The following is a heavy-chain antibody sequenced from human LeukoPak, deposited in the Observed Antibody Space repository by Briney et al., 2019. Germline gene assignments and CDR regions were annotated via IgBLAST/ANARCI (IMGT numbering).Heavy chain of an antibody. CDR1: GSTFSSYE. CDR3: ARVGRWLQLGAFDI. CDR2: ISSSGSTI. V-gene: IGHV3-48*03. D-gene: IGHD5-24*01. Sequence: GGSLRLSCAASGSTFSSYEMNWVRQAPGKGLEWVSYISSSGSTIYYADSVKGRFTISRDNAKNSLYLQMNSLRAEDTAVYYCARVGRWLQLGAFDIWGQGTMVTVSS. J-gene: IGHJ3*02.